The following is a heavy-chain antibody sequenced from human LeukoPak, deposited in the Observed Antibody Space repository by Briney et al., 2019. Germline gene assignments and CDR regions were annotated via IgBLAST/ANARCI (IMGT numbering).Heavy chain of an antibody. CDR2: NYWNDDK. CDR1: GFSRSTSGVG. CDR3: AHGRAATFDP. Sequence: SGPTLVTRTQTLTLTCTFSGFSRSTSGVGVGWIRQPPGKALEWLALNYWNDDKRYSPSLKSSLTITKDTSKKQVVLTMTNMDPVDTATYYCAHGRAATFDPWGQGTLVTVSS. V-gene: IGHV2-5*01. J-gene: IGHJ5*02. D-gene: IGHD3-10*01.